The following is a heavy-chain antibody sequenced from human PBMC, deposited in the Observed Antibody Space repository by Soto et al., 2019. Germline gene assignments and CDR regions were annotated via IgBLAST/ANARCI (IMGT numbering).Heavy chain of an antibody. CDR1: GFTFSNYA. Sequence: EVQLLESGGNLVQPGGSLRLSCAASGFTFSNYAMNWVRQAPGKGLEWVSAISGRGDATYYADSVKGRFTISRDNSKNTLSLQMNSLRAEDTAIYYCAGHNGRWLPYCSDYWGQGTLVTVSS. CDR3: AGHNGRWLPYCSDY. CDR2: ISGRGDAT. J-gene: IGHJ4*02. D-gene: IGHD3-22*01. V-gene: IGHV3-23*01.